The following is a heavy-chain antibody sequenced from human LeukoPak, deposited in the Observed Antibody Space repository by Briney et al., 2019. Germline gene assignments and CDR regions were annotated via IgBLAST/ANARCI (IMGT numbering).Heavy chain of an antibody. CDR1: GYSLSELS. Sequence: GASVKVSCKVSGYSLSELSIHWVRQAPGKGLEWMGGFDPEDGEIIYEQKFQGRVTMTEDILTDTAYMELSNLRSEDTAVYYCAAEPAWQPLIYFRFDSWGQGTLVSVSS. J-gene: IGHJ4*02. V-gene: IGHV1-24*01. CDR3: AAEPAWQPLIYFRFDS. CDR2: FDPEDGEI. D-gene: IGHD3/OR15-3a*01.